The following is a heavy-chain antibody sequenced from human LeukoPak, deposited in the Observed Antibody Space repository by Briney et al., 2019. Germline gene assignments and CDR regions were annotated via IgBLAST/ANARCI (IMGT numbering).Heavy chain of an antibody. V-gene: IGHV4-39*01. CDR3: ARRRFGDPGADP. J-gene: IGHJ5*02. Sequence: SETLSLTCTVSGGSISNNNYYWGWIRQPPGKGLEWIGTMYYSGSTYYNPTLKSRVTISVDTSKNQLSLKLSSVTAADTAVYYCARRRFGDPGADPWGQGTLVTVSS. D-gene: IGHD3-10*01. CDR1: GGSISNNNYY. CDR2: MYYSGST.